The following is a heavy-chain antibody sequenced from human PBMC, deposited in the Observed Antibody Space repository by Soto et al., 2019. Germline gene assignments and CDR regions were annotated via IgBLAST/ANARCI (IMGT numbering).Heavy chain of an antibody. CDR2: LYISGST. CDR1: SDSISRPDYS. Sequence: SETLSLTCAVSSDSISRPDYSWSWVRQPAGKGLEWIGRLYISGSTKYNPSLKSRVTMSADTSVNQFSLTLRSVTAADTAIYYCARMYNSGFYRPEGDYYFYGMDVWGQGTTVTVSS. D-gene: IGHD6-19*01. J-gene: IGHJ6*02. V-gene: IGHV4-4*07. CDR3: ARMYNSGFYRPEGDYYFYGMDV.